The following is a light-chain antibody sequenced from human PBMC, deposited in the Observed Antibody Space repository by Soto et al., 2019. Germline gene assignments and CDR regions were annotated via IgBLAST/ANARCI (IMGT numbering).Light chain of an antibody. Sequence: EIVMTQSPATLSVSPGERATLSCRASQSVGNKLAWFQQKPGQAPRLLIFRASTRATGVPVTFSDGGTATDFTLTISSLQSEDFAVYYCQQYDNWPRTFGQGTKVEIK. V-gene: IGKV3-15*01. J-gene: IGKJ1*01. CDR2: RAS. CDR3: QQYDNWPRT. CDR1: QSVGNK.